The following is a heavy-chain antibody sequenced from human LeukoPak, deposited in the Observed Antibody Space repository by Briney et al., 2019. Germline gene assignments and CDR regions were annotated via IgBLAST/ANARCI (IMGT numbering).Heavy chain of an antibody. V-gene: IGHV5-51*01. D-gene: IGHD5-18*01. J-gene: IGHJ4*02. Sequence: GESLKISCKASGYSFTSYWIGWVRPMPGKGLEWMGIIYPGDCDTRYSPSFQGQVTISAENSISTAYLQWSSLKGGDAAMFYCARGSYGYIGGYWGQGTLVTVSS. CDR1: GYSFTSYW. CDR3: ARGSYGYIGGY. CDR2: IYPGDCDT.